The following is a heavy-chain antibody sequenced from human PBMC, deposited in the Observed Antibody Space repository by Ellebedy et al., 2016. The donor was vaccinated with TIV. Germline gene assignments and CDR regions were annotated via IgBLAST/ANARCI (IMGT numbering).Heavy chain of an antibody. CDR2: LSHVWTP. CDR1: RFSISNGYY. V-gene: IGHV4-38-2*02. Sequence: MPSETLSLTCTVSRFSISNGYYWGWVRQPPGKGLEWIWHLSHVWTPYYNSSLKSRVTISIDTYRNQFALKLTSVTAADTAVYYCVRKVDPWGQGTLVTASS. J-gene: IGHJ5*02. CDR3: VRKVDP.